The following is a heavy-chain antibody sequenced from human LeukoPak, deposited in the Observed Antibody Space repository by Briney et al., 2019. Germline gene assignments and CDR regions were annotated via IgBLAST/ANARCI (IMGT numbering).Heavy chain of an antibody. V-gene: IGHV3-23*01. CDR1: GFPFSTYA. CDR2: ITGSGGFT. Sequence: GGSLRLSCAASGFPFSTYAMNWVRQAPGKGLEWVSVITGSGGFTQYADSVKGRFTISRDNSKNTVYLQMNSLRVEDTALYYCVRSLDYWGREPWSPSPQ. J-gene: IGHJ4*02. CDR3: VRSLDY.